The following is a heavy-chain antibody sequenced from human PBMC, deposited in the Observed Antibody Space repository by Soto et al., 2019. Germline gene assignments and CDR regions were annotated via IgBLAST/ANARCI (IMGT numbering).Heavy chain of an antibody. D-gene: IGHD3-22*01. J-gene: IGHJ4*02. CDR2: IYYSGST. V-gene: IGHV4-31*03. CDR1: GGAISSGGYY. Sequence: KPAETLSLTCTVSGGAISSGGYYCVGIGQHPWNGLEWIGYIYYSGSTYYNPSLKSRVTISVDTSKNQFSLKLSSVTAADTAVYYCARVGLNYYDSSGYYLDYWGQGTLVTVSS. CDR3: ARVGLNYYDSSGYYLDY.